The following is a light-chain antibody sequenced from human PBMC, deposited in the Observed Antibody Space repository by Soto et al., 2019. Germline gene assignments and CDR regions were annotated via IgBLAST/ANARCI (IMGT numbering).Light chain of an antibody. CDR3: QQRSNWPRT. J-gene: IGKJ1*01. CDR1: QSVGTY. CDR2: DAS. V-gene: IGKV3-11*01. Sequence: LSPGERATLSCRASQSVGTYLAWFQQKPGQAPRLLIYDASNRATCIPARFSGSGSGTDFTLTISSLEPEDFAVYYCQQRSNWPRTFGQGTKVDI.